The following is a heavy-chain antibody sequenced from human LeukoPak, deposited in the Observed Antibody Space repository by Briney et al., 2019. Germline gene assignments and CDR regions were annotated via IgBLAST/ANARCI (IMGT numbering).Heavy chain of an antibody. V-gene: IGHV4-39*01. CDR2: IYYSGNT. CDR3: ATYLRTPGTYYFDY. Sequence: SETLSLTCTVSGGSIGGSSRYWGWIRQPPGKGLEWIGSIYYSGNTYYNPSLKSRVTISVDTSKNQFSLKLSSVTAADTAVYYCATYLRTPGTYYFDYWGQGTLVTVSS. J-gene: IGHJ4*02. D-gene: IGHD6-13*01. CDR1: GGSIGGSSRY.